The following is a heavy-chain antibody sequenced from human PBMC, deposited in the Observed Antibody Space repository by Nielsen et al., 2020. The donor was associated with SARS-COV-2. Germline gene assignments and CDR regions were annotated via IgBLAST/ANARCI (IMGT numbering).Heavy chain of an antibody. CDR2: ISYAGSNK. V-gene: IGHV3-30-3*01. CDR3: ASEGPDFIFGVFFTPCGYGLDV. D-gene: IGHD3-3*01. J-gene: IGHJ6*02. Sequence: GESLKISCAASGFTFSSYAMPWVRQAPGKGLEWVAVISYAGSNKSYADSVQGRFTISRDNAKNTLYLQMNSLRDEDTAMYYCASEGPDFIFGVFFTPCGYGLDVWGQGTTVTVSS. CDR1: GFTFSSYA.